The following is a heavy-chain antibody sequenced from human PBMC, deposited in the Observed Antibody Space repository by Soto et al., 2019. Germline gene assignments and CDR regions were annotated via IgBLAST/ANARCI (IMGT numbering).Heavy chain of an antibody. V-gene: IGHV1-69*02. J-gene: IGHJ4*02. D-gene: IGHD3-10*01. CDR1: GDTFNFYS. Sequence: QVQLVQSGAEVKRPGSSVKVSCKASGDTFNFYSINWVRQAPGVGLEWVGRVNPILSMSNYAQRFQGRVMMTADKSTSTASMALRSLRSEDTAIYYCASSYGSGYRAFDYWGQGALVTVSS. CDR3: ASSYGSGYRAFDY. CDR2: VNPILSMS.